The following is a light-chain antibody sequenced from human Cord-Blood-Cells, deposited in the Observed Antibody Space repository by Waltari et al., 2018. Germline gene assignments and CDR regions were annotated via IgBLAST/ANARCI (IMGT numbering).Light chain of an antibody. J-gene: IGKJ2*03. V-gene: IGKV3-20*01. CDR3: QQYGSSLYS. CDR1: QSVSSSY. CDR2: GAS. Sequence: IVFTQSPATLSVSPGERDTLSCRASQSVSSSYLAWYQQKPGQAPRLLIYGASSRATGIPDRFSGSGSGTDFTLTISRLEPEDFAVYYCQQYGSSLYSFGQGTKLEIK.